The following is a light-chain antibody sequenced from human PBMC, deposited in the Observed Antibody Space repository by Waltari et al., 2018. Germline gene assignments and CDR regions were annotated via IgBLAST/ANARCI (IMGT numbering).Light chain of an antibody. V-gene: IGLV1-51*01. Sequence: HSVLTQPPSVYAAPGQDVTIFCSGSSSPIGTHYVSWYQQFPGTAPKLLIFYNNERPSGIPDRFSGSKSGTSATLDITGLQTGDEAHYYCATWDSSLSGGVFGGGTKVTVL. CDR3: ATWDSSLSGGV. CDR1: SSPIGTHY. J-gene: IGLJ2*01. CDR2: YNN.